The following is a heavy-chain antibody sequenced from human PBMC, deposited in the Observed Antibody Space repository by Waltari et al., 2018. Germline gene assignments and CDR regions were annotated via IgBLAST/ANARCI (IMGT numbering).Heavy chain of an antibody. CDR1: GYIFSNYG. D-gene: IGHD6-13*01. V-gene: IGHV1-18*01. J-gene: IGHJ4*02. CDR2: IYPYNGNT. CDR3: ARDDVDSSNFGGF. Sequence: KLVQSGAEVKKPGASVKVSCKASGYIFSNYGITWVRKAPGQGLEWMGWIYPYNGNTKYEQNFQGRVTMTTDTSTTTAYMEIRSLRSDDTAIYYCARDDVDSSNFGGFWGQGTLVTVSS.